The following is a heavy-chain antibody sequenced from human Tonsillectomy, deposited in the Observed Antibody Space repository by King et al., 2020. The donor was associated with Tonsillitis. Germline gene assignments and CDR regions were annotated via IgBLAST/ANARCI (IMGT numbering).Heavy chain of an antibody. J-gene: IGHJ4*02. V-gene: IGHV4-4*07. Sequence: VQLQESGPGLVKPSETLSLTCTVSGDPISSYYWSWIRQPAGKGLEWIGRIYISGSTNNPSLNSRVTMSVDTSKNQFSLRLNSVTAADTAGYYCASEGQVLYYFDYWGQGILVTVSS. CDR1: GDPISSYY. CDR2: IYISGST. CDR3: ASEGQVLYYFDY.